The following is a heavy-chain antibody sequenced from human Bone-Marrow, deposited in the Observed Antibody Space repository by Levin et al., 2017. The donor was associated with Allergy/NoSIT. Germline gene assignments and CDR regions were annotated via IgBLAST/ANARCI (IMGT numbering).Heavy chain of an antibody. V-gene: IGHV3-30-3*01. D-gene: IGHD6-19*01. CDR3: ARGRYSSGGLGDYFDC. CDR1: GFTFDDYA. CDR2: ISFDGIVA. J-gene: IGHJ4*02. Sequence: GGSLRLSCVASGFTFDDYAIHWVRQAPGKGLEWVAVISFDGIVAYYGDSVKGRFTLSRDSSKNTVFLKMSTLRTEDTAVYDCARGRYSSGGLGDYFDCWGQGTQVTFAS.